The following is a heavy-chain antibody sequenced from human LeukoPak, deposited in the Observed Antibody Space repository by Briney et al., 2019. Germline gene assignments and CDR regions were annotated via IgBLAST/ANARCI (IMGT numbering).Heavy chain of an antibody. J-gene: IGHJ4*02. CDR1: GGSISSSNW. CDR3: ARVLDWGVYFEY. V-gene: IGHV4-4*02. CDR2: IYHSGST. Sequence: KPSETLSLTCAVSGGSISSSNWWSWVHQPPGKGLEWIGEIYHSGSTNYNPSLRSRVTISVDKSKNQFSLKLSSVTAADTAVYYCARVLDWGVYFEYWGQGTLVSVSS. D-gene: IGHD7-27*01.